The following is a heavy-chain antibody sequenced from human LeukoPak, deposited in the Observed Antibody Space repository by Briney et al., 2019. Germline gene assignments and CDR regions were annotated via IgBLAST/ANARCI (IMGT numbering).Heavy chain of an antibody. CDR3: ARVGGSYLGIDY. CDR1: GGTFSSYA. D-gene: IGHD1-26*01. CDR2: IIPIFGTA. J-gene: IGHJ4*02. Sequence: SVKVSCKASGGTFSSYAISWVRQAPGQGLEWMGGIIPIFGTANYAQKFQGRVTITADKSTSTAYMELSSLRSEDTAVYYCARVGGSYLGIDYWGQGTLVTVSS. V-gene: IGHV1-69*06.